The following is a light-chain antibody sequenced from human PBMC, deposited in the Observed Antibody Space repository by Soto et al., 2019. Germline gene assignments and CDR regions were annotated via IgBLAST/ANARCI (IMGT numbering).Light chain of an antibody. CDR1: QGISNY. CDR3: QQYDSVPLT. Sequence: DIQMTQSPSAMSAFVGDRVTITCRARQGISNYLVWFQQKPGKVPKLLIYDASKLETGVPSRFSGSGSGTDFTFTISSLQPEDIATYYCQQYDSVPLTFGGGTKVDIK. J-gene: IGKJ4*01. V-gene: IGKV1-33*01. CDR2: DAS.